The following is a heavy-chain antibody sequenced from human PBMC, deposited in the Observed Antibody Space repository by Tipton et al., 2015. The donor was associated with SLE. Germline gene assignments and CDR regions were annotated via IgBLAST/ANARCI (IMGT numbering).Heavy chain of an antibody. D-gene: IGHD3-10*01. CDR2: MNPNSGKT. V-gene: IGHV1-8*01. Sequence: QSGPEVKKPGASVKVSCKASGYTFSSYDINWVRQATGQGLEWMGWMNPNSGKTGYAQKFQGRVTMTRNTSIRTAYMELSSLRSEDTAVYYCARAPNYYGSGTTPYYYAMDVWGQGTTITVSS. CDR3: ARAPNYYGSGTTPYYYAMDV. J-gene: IGHJ6*02. CDR1: GYTFSSYD.